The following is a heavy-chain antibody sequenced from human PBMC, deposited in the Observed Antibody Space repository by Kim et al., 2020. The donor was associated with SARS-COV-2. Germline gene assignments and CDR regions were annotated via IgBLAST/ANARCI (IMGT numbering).Heavy chain of an antibody. V-gene: IGHV4-39*01. CDR1: GGSITSISFY. Sequence: SETLSLTCTVSGGSITSISFYWGWIRQTPGEKMEWIGSMYHTGSSYYNPSLKSRVTISVDTSKNQFFLNVRSVTAADTAVYYCARSWFGELFHGCFDPWG. CDR2: MYHTGSS. CDR3: ARSWFGELFHGCFDP. J-gene: IGHJ5*02. D-gene: IGHD3-10*01.